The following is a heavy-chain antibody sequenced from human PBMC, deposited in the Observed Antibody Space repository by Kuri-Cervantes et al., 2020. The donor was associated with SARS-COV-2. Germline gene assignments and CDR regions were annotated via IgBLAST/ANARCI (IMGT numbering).Heavy chain of an antibody. Sequence: SETLSLTCTVSGGSISSSSYYWSWIRQPPGKGLEWIGYIYYSGSTNYDPSLKSRVTMSVDTSKNQFSLKLSSVTAADTAVYYCARGYSSGWPGFFDCWGQGTLVTVSS. V-gene: IGHV4-61*05. CDR3: ARGYSSGWPGFFDC. J-gene: IGHJ4*02. CDR2: IYYSGST. D-gene: IGHD6-19*01. CDR1: GGSISSSSYY.